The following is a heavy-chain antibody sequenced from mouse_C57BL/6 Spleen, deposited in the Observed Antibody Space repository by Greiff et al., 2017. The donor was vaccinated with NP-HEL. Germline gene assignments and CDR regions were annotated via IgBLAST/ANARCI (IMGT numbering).Heavy chain of an antibody. CDR1: GFNIKNTY. CDR2: IDPANGNT. D-gene: IGHD2-4*01. V-gene: IGHV14-3*01. J-gene: IGHJ3*01. Sequence: VQLQQSVAELVRPGASVKLSCTASGFNIKNTYMHWVKQRPEQGLEWIGRIDPANGNTKYDPKFQGKATITADTSSNTAYLQLSSLTSEDTAIYYCARGDDYDRNWFAYWGQGTLVTVSA. CDR3: ARGDDYDRNWFAY.